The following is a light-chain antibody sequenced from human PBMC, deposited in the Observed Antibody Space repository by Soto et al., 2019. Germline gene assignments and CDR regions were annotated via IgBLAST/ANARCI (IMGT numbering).Light chain of an antibody. J-gene: IGLJ1*01. Sequence: QSVLTPLPSVSGAPGQSVSISYPGSSSIIWAGFDVHWYQLRAGTAPTLLIYGTSNRPSWVPHRFSGPRSGTSSSLGITGFKAEHEPGYYAQSYDSSLTGSKVYGSGTNVTVL. V-gene: IGLV1-40*01. CDR3: QSYDSSLTGSKV. CDR2: GTS. CDR1: SSIIWAGFD.